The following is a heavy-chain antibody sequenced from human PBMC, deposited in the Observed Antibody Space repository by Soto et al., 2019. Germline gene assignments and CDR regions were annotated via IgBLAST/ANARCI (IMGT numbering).Heavy chain of an antibody. D-gene: IGHD2-15*01. J-gene: IGHJ4*02. CDR2: ISVYNGNT. CDR3: ARDDCSGGSCYLDY. V-gene: IGHV1-18*01. Sequence: SWVRQAPGQGLEWMGWISVYNGNTNSAKKFQGRVTMTTDTSTSTAYMELRSLRSDDTAVYYCARDDCSGGSCYLDYWGQGTLVTVSS.